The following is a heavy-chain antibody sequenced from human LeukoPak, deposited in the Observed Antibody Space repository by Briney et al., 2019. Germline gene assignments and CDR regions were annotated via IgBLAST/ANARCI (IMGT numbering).Heavy chain of an antibody. CDR1: GFSLSTSGVG. J-gene: IGHJ4*02. Sequence: SGPTLVKPTQTLTLTCTFSGFSLSTSGVGVGWIRQPPGKALEWLALIYWDDDKRYSPSLKSRLTITKDTSKNQVVLTMTNMDPVDTATYYCAHGQLPKHLLLFDYWGQGTLVTVSS. V-gene: IGHV2-5*02. D-gene: IGHD2-15*01. CDR2: IYWDDDK. CDR3: AHGQLPKHLLLFDY.